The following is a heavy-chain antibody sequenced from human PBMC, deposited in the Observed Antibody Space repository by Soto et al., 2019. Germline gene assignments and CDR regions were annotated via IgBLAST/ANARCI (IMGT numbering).Heavy chain of an antibody. CDR1: GFTFSNSA. V-gene: IGHV3-23*01. J-gene: IGHJ4*02. D-gene: IGHD6-13*01. CDR3: AKILTAAGLDY. Sequence: PGGSLRLSCAASGFTFSNSAMSWVRQAPGKGLEWVSAINSGGVGTYYADSVKGRFTISRDNSENTLYLQMYSLRAEDTAVYYCAKILTAAGLDYWGQGTLVTVSS. CDR2: INSGGVGT.